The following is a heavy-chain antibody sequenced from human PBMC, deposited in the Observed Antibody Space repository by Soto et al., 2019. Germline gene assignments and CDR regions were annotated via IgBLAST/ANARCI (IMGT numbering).Heavy chain of an antibody. CDR1: GGTFSSYA. D-gene: IGHD6-19*01. CDR2: IIPIFGTA. Sequence: QVQLVQSGAEVKKPGSSVKVSCKASGGTFSSYAISWVRQAPGQGLEWMGGIIPIFGTANYAQKFQGRVTITADESTSTAYMELSSLRSEHTAGYYCAREIGNAVAGTYYFDYWGQGTLVTVSS. V-gene: IGHV1-69*12. J-gene: IGHJ4*02. CDR3: AREIGNAVAGTYYFDY.